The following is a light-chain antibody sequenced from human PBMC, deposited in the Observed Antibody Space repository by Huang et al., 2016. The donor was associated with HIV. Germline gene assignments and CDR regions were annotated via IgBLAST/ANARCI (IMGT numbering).Light chain of an antibody. CDR1: QSISSY. V-gene: IGKV1-39*01. CDR2: AAS. J-gene: IGKJ3*01. CDR3: QQSYSNTFT. Sequence: DIQMTQSPSSLSASVGDRVIITCRASQSISSYLNWYKQQPGKAPNLLIYAASSLQSGVPSRFSGSGSGTDFTLTIRSLQPEDFATYYCQQSYSNTFTFGAGTKVDVK.